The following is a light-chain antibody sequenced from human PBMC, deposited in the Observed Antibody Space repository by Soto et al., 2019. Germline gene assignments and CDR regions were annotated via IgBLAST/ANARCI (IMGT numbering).Light chain of an antibody. CDR3: HQHAESPLT. CDR1: QSVRSSY. J-gene: IGKJ4*01. Sequence: EIVLTQSPGTLSLSPGERATLSCRASQSVRSSYLAWYQQKPGQAPRLLIYGASIRATGIPDKFSGSGSGTDFTLTISRLETEDFAVYYCHQHAESPLTFGGGTKVDIK. V-gene: IGKV3-20*01. CDR2: GAS.